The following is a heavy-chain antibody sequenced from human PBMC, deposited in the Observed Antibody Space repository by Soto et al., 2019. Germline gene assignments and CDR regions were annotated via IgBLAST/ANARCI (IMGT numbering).Heavy chain of an antibody. D-gene: IGHD2-15*01. CDR3: ASGYCSGGSCSPRGWFDP. CDR2: INSDGSST. J-gene: IGHJ5*02. CDR1: GFTFSSYW. V-gene: IGHV3-74*01. Sequence: EVQLVESGGGLVQPGGSLRLSCAASGFTFSSYWMHWVRQAPGKGLVWVSRINSDGSSTSYADSVKGRFTISRDNAKNTRYLQMNSLRAEDTAVYYCASGYCSGGSCSPRGWFDPWGQGTLVTVSS.